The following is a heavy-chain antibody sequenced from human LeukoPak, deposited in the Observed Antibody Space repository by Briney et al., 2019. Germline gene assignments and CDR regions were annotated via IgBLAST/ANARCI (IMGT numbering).Heavy chain of an antibody. CDR1: GYTSTGYY. CDR3: VFSSGWYGSVY. CDR2: INPNSGGT. V-gene: IGHV1-2*02. D-gene: IGHD6-19*01. J-gene: IGHJ4*02. Sequence: ASVKVSCKASGYTSTGYYMHWVRQAPGQGLEWMGWINPNSGGTNYAQKFQGRVTMTRDTSISTAYMELSRLRSDDTAVYYCVFSSGWYGSVYWGQGTLVTASS.